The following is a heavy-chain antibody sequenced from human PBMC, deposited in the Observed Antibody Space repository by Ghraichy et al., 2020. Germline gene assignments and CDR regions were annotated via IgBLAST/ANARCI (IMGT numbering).Heavy chain of an antibody. J-gene: IGHJ4*02. CDR2: INPDGSVI. CDR1: GFSFSDSW. V-gene: IGHV3-7*04. Sequence: GGSLRLSCAASGFSFSDSWMDWVRQAPGKGLEWVANINPDGSVIHCVDSVKGRFTVSRDNAKKSLYLQMNSLRAEDTAVYYCSWTLDYWGQGTLATVSS. CDR3: SWTLDY.